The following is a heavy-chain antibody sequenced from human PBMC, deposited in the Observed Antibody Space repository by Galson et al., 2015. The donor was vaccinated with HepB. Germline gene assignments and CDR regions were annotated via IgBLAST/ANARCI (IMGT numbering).Heavy chain of an antibody. CDR2: ISSSSSYI. Sequence: SLRLSCAASGFTFSSYSMNWVRQAPGKGLEWVSSISSSSSYIYYADSVKGRFTISRDNAKNSLYLHMNSLRAEDTAVYYCARGWERYSSGWYSDDYYFDYWGQGTLVTVSS. D-gene: IGHD6-19*01. CDR1: GFTFSSYS. J-gene: IGHJ4*02. V-gene: IGHV3-21*01. CDR3: ARGWERYSSGWYSDDYYFDY.